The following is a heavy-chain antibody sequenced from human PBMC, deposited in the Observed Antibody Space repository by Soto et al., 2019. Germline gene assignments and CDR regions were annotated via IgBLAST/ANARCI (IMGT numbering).Heavy chain of an antibody. V-gene: IGHV4-59*08. Sequence: PSETLSLTCTVSGGSIRGHYWSWIRQPPGKGLEWIGYIYHSGSTNSNPSLKSRVTISVDTSKNQFSLKLTSVTAADTAVYYCARHSYGDQPPHFDYWGQGTLVTVSS. D-gene: IGHD4-17*01. CDR1: GGSIRGHY. J-gene: IGHJ4*02. CDR3: ARHSYGDQPPHFDY. CDR2: IYHSGST.